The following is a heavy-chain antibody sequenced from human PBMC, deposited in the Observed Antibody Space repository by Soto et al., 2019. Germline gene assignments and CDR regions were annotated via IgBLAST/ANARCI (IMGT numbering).Heavy chain of an antibody. Sequence: QVQLVESGGGVVQPGRSLRLSCAASGFTFSSYAMHWVRQAPGKGLEWVAVISFDGSNKYYADSVKGRFTISRDNSKNTLYLQLNSLRAEATAVYFCARSPIPARPAWFDPWGQGTLVTVSS. D-gene: IGHD6-6*01. CDR1: GFTFSSYA. V-gene: IGHV3-30-3*01. CDR3: ARSPIPARPAWFDP. J-gene: IGHJ5*02. CDR2: ISFDGSNK.